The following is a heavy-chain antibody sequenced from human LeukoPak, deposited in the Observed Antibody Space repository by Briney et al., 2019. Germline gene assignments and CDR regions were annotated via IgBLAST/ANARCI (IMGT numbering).Heavy chain of an antibody. J-gene: IGHJ6*02. V-gene: IGHV3-33*01. Sequence: GGSLRLSCAASGFTFSSYGMHWVRQAPGKGLEGVAVIWYDGSNKYYADSVKGRFTISRDNSKNTLYLQMNSLRAEDTAVYYCARDRAYCGGDCYLLYYYGMDVWGQGTTVTVSS. CDR2: IWYDGSNK. CDR3: ARDRAYCGGDCYLLYYYGMDV. D-gene: IGHD2-21*02. CDR1: GFTFSSYG.